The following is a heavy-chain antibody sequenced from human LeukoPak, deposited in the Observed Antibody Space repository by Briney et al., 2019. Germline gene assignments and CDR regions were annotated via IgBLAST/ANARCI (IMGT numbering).Heavy chain of an antibody. Sequence: SETLSLTCTVSIGSISGFYWTWLRQPPGKGLEWLGYMYYTGTTNYNPSLRSRVTISIDKSKNQFSLNVSSVTSADTAVYYCARPAVTGKNYWGQGTLVTVSS. CDR3: ARPAVTGKNY. CDR2: MYYTGTT. J-gene: IGHJ4*02. CDR1: IGSISGFY. D-gene: IGHD6-19*01. V-gene: IGHV4-59*01.